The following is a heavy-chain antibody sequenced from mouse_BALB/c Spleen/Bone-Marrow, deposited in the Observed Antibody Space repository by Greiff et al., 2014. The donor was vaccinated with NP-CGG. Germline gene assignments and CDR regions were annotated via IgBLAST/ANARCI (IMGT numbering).Heavy chain of an antibody. V-gene: IGHV5-4*02. Sequence: EVKLVESGGGFVKPGGSLKLSCAASGFTFSDFYMFWFRQTPEKRLEWVATISNGGTYTYYPDSVKGRFTISRDNAKNNLHLQMSSLKSEDTAMYYCARSRERYGAMDYWRQGTSVTVPS. J-gene: IGHJ4*01. CDR3: ARSRERYGAMDY. D-gene: IGHD1-1*02. CDR1: GFTFSDFY. CDR2: ISNGGTYT.